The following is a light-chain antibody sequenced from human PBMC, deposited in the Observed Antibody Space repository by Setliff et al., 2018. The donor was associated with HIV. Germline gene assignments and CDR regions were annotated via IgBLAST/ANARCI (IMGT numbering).Light chain of an antibody. J-gene: IGLJ1*01. Sequence: SALTQPASVSGSPGQSITTSCTGTSSDVGGYNYVSWYQQHPGKAPKVMIYEVSNRPSGVSNRFSGSKSGNTASLTISGLQAEDEADYHCTSYTSSYTLVFGTGTKGTVL. CDR3: TSYTSSYTLV. V-gene: IGLV2-14*01. CDR2: EVS. CDR1: SSDVGGYNY.